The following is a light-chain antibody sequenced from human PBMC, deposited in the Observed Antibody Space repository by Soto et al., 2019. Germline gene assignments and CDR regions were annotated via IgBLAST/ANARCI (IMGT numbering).Light chain of an antibody. CDR3: SSYAGSNRV. V-gene: IGLV2-8*01. CDR2: EVS. J-gene: IGLJ3*02. CDR1: SSDVGGYNY. Sequence: QSALTPPPSASGSPGQSVTISCTGTSSDVGGYNYVSWYQQHPGKAPKLMIYEVSKRPSGAPDRFAGSKSGNTAYLTVSGLQAEDEADYYCSSYAGSNRVFGGGTKVTVL.